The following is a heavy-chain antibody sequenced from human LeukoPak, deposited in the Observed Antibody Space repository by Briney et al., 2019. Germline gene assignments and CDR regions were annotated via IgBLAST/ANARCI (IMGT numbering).Heavy chain of an antibody. D-gene: IGHD3-22*01. V-gene: IGHV1-2*02. CDR3: ARSDSSGFKNDY. CDR1: GYTFTGYY. Sequence: ASVKVSCKASGYTFTGYYMHWVRQAPGQGLEWMGWINPNSGGTNCAQKFQGRVTMTRDTSISTAYMELSRLRSDDTAVYYCARSDSSGFKNDYWGQGTLVTVSS. CDR2: INPNSGGT. J-gene: IGHJ4*02.